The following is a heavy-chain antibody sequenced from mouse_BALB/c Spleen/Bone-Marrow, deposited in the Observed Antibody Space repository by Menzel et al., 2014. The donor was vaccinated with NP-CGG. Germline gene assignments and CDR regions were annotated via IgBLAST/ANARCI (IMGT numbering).Heavy chain of an antibody. J-gene: IGHJ4*01. V-gene: IGHV1-66*01. D-gene: IGHD1-1*01. Sequence: QVHVKQSGPELVKPGASVKISCKASGYSFTSYYIHWVKQRPGQGLEWIGWIFPGSGNTKYNEKFKGKATLTADTSSSAAYNQLCMLTTEDSAVDLCASGGYGVGDYYAMDYWGQGTSVTVSS. CDR2: IFPGSGNT. CDR1: GYSFTSYY. CDR3: ASGGYGVGDYYAMDY.